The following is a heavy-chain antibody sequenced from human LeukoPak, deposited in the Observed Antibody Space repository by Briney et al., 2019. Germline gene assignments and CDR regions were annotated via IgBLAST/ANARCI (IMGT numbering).Heavy chain of an antibody. J-gene: IGHJ6*02. CDR1: GFTFSSYA. CDR3: ATRREAYYYGMDV. D-gene: IGHD1-26*01. CDR2: ISGSGGST. V-gene: IGHV3-23*01. Sequence: GGSLRLSCAASGFTFSSYAMSWVRQAPGKGLEWVSAISGSGGSTYYADSVKGRFTISRDNSKNTLYLQMNSLRAEDTAVYYCATRREAYYYGMDVWGQGTTVTVSS.